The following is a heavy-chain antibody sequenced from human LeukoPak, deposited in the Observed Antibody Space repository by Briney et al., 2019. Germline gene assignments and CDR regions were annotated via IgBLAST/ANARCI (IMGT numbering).Heavy chain of an antibody. D-gene: IGHD3-10*01. CDR2: ISGSGGST. J-gene: IGHJ6*03. CDR1: GFTFSSYA. CDR3: AKAVDGSGSYYYYYYMDV. V-gene: IGHV3-23*01. Sequence: GGSLRLSCAASGFTFSSYAMSWVRQAPGKGLEWVSAISGSGGSTYYADSVKGRFTISRDNSKNTLYMQMNSLRAEDTAVYYCAKAVDGSGSYYYYYYMDVWGKGTTVTVSS.